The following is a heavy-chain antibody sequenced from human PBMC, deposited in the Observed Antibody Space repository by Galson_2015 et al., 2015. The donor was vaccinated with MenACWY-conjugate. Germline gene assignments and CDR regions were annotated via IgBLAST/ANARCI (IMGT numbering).Heavy chain of an antibody. CDR2: IKQDGSEK. Sequence: SLRLSCAASGFTFSSYWMSWVRQAPGKGLEWVANIKQDGSEKYYVDSVKGRFTISRYNAKNSLYLQMNSLRAEDTDVYYCARARDDLECLFGAFDYWGQGTLVAVSS. J-gene: IGHJ4*02. CDR1: GFTFSSYW. V-gene: IGHV3-7*03. D-gene: IGHD3-3*01. CDR3: ARARDDLECLFGAFDY.